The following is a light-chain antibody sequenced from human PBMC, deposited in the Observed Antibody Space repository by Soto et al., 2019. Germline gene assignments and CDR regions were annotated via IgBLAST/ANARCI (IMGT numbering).Light chain of an antibody. V-gene: IGLV1-44*01. J-gene: IGLJ7*01. CDR2: SNT. CDR3: AAWDDSLNGVV. CDR1: SSNIGSHT. Sequence: LTQPPSASGTPGQRVTISCSGSSSNIGSHTVNWYQQLPGTAPRLLSYSNTPRPSGVPDRFSGSKSGTSASLAISGLPSEYEADYYSAAWDDSLNGVVFGGGTQLTVL.